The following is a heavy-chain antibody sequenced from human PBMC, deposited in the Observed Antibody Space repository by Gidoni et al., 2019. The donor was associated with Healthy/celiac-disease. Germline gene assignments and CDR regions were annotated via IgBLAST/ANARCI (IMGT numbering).Heavy chain of an antibody. D-gene: IGHD3-9*01. CDR1: GGSFNGYY. V-gene: IGHV4-34*01. CDR3: ARGKALRYFDWLSWFDY. CDR2: INHSGST. Sequence: QVQLQQWGAGLLKHSETLSLTCAVNGGSFNGYYWRWLRQPPGKGREWIGEINHSGSTNYNPSLKRRVTISVDTSKNQFSLKLSSGTAADTAVYYCARGKALRYFDWLSWFDYWGQGTLVTVSS. J-gene: IGHJ4*02.